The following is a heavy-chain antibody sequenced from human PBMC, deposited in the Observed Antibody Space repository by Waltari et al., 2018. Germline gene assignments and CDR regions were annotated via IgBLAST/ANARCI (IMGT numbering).Heavy chain of an antibody. CDR1: GGTFSSYA. CDR2: IIPILGIA. J-gene: IGHJ5*02. D-gene: IGHD1-20*01. V-gene: IGHV1-69*10. Sequence: QVQLVQSGAEVKKPGSSVKVSCKASGGTFSSYAISWVRQAPGQGLEWMGGIIPILGIANYAKKFQGRVTITADKSTSTAYMELSSLRSEDTAVYYCALRGGITGTTSGWFDPWGQGTLVTVSS. CDR3: ALRGGITGTTSGWFDP.